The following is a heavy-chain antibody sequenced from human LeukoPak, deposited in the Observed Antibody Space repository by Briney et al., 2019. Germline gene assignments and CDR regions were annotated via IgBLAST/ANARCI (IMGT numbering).Heavy chain of an antibody. CDR2: IYYSGST. D-gene: IGHD3-10*01. V-gene: IGHV4-59*01. CDR1: GGSISSYY. J-gene: IGHJ4*02. CDR3: ARSELLWFGGVNSGFDY. Sequence: SSETLSLTCTVSGGSISSYYWSWIRQPPGKGLEWIGYIYYSGSTNYNPSLKSRVTISLDTSKNQFSLKLSSVTAADTAVYYCARSELLWFGGVNSGFDYWGQGTLVTVSS.